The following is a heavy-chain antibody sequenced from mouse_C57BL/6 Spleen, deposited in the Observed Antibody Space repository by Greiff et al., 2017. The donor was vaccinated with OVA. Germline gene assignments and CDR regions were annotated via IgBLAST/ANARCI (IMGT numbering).Heavy chain of an antibody. CDR2: IDPSDSYT. Sequence: VQLQQPGAELVMPGASVKLSCKASGYTFTSYWMHWVKQRPGQGLEWIGEIDPSDSYTNYNQKFKGKSTLTVDKSSSTAYMQLSSLTSEDSAVYYCARRWEGYYFDYWGQGTTLTVSS. J-gene: IGHJ2*01. CDR1: GYTFTSYW. D-gene: IGHD1-1*02. CDR3: ARRWEGYYFDY. V-gene: IGHV1-69*01.